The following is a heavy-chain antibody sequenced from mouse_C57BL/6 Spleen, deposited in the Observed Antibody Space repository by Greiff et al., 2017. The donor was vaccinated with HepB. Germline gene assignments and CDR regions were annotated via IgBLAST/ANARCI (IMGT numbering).Heavy chain of an antibody. CDR1: GYSFTDYN. D-gene: IGHD2-4*01. V-gene: IGHV1-39*01. Sequence: EVQLQQSGPELVKPVASVKISCKASGYSFTDYNMNWVKQSNGKSLEWIGVINPNYGTTSYNQKFKGKATLTVDQSSSTADMQLDSLTSEDSAVYYCARSGITTNYYAMDYWGQGTSVTVSS. CDR3: ARSGITTNYYAMDY. J-gene: IGHJ4*01. CDR2: INPNYGTT.